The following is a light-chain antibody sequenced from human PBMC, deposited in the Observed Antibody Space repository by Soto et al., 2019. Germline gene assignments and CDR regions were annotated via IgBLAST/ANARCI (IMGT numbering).Light chain of an antibody. CDR3: SSYTSSSTYV. J-gene: IGLJ1*01. V-gene: IGLV2-14*01. CDR2: DLS. CDR1: SSDVGGYNY. Sequence: QSVLTQPASVSGSPGQSITLSCTGTSSDVGGYNYVSWYQQLPGKAPKLMIYDLSNRPSGVSNRFSGSKSGNTASLTISGLQAEDEADYYCSSYTSSSTYVFGTGTKVTVL.